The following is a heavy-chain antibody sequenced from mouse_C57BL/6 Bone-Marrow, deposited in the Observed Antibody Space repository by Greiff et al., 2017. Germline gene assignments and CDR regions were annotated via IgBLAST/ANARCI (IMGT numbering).Heavy chain of an antibody. V-gene: IGHV1-61*01. CDR2: IYPSDSET. Sequence: QVQLQQPGAELVRPGSSVKLSCKASGYTFTSYWMDWVKQRPGQGLEWIGNIYPSDSETHYNQKFKGKATLTVDKSSTTAYMQLSSLTSEDSAVYYCASDCGSSYGCDYWGQGTLVTVSA. D-gene: IGHD1-1*01. CDR1: GYTFTSYW. CDR3: ASDCGSSYGCDY. J-gene: IGHJ3*01.